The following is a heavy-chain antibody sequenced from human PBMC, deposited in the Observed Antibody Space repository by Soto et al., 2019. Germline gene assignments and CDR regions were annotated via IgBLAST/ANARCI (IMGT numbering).Heavy chain of an antibody. CDR2: IYYSGST. D-gene: IGHD1-20*01. V-gene: IGHV4-39*01. CDR1: GGSISSSSYY. Sequence: SETLSLTCTVSGGSISSSSYYWGWIRQPPGKGLEWIGSIYYSGSTYYNPSLKSRVTISVDTSKNQFSLKLSSVTAADTAVYYCARVSPEYYFDYWGQGTLVTVSS. CDR3: ARVSPEYYFDY. J-gene: IGHJ4*02.